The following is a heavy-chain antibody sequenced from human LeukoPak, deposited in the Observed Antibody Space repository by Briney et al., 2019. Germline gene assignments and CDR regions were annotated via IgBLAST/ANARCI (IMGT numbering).Heavy chain of an antibody. CDR3: AWGQWLDY. J-gene: IGHJ4*02. V-gene: IGHV1-2*06. D-gene: IGHD6-19*01. CDR1: GHTFTGYY. CDR2: INPNSGGT. Sequence: APVKVSCKASGHTFTGYYMHWVRQAPGQGLEWMGRINPNSGGTNYAQKFQGRVTMTRDTSISTAYMELSRLTSDDTALYYCAWGQWLDYRGQGTLVTVSS.